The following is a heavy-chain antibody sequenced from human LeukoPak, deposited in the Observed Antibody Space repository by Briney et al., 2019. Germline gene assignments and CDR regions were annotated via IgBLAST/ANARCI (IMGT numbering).Heavy chain of an antibody. Sequence: SETLSLTCAVYGGSFSGYYWSWIRQPPGKGLEWIGEINHSGSTNYNPSLKSRVTILVDTSKNQFSLKLSSVTAADTAVYYCARAEYYYDSSGYSLFDYWGQGTLVTVSS. D-gene: IGHD3-22*01. V-gene: IGHV4-34*01. CDR3: ARAEYYYDSSGYSLFDY. CDR2: INHSGST. J-gene: IGHJ4*02. CDR1: GGSFSGYY.